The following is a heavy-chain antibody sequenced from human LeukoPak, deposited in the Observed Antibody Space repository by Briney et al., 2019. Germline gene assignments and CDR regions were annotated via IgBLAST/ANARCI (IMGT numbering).Heavy chain of an antibody. V-gene: IGHV4-38-2*01. CDR2: IHHGGST. CDR1: AYSISSGYY. CDR3: ATNVTYSFDN. Sequence: KSSETLSLTCAVSAYSISSGYYWGWIRPPPGKGLEWIGNIHHGGSTYYNPSLKSRITISIDRSKNQFSLKLNSVTAADSAVYYCATNVTYSFDNWGQGTLVTVSS. D-gene: IGHD2-21*02. J-gene: IGHJ4*02.